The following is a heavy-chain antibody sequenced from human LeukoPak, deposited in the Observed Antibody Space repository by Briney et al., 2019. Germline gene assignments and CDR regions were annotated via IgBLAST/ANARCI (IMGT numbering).Heavy chain of an antibody. V-gene: IGHV5-51*01. CDR2: IYPGDSDT. CDR1: GYSFTSYW. Sequence: GESLKISCKGSGYSFTSYWIGWVRQMPGKGLEWMGIIYPGDSDTRYSPSFQGQVTISADKSISTAYLQWSSLKASDTAMYYCARGGREPKGSNWGCYFDYWGQGTLVTVSS. D-gene: IGHD6-13*01. J-gene: IGHJ4*02. CDR3: ARGGREPKGSNWGCYFDY.